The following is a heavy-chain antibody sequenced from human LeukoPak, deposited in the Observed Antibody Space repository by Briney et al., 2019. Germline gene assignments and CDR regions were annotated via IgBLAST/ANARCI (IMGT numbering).Heavy chain of an antibody. J-gene: IGHJ4*02. CDR3: AREGPIVGATHLVDY. D-gene: IGHD1-26*01. Sequence: GASVKVSCKASGYTFTDYYMHWVRQAPGQGLEWMGWINPNSGGTNYAQKFQGRVTMTRGTSISTAYMELSRLRSDDTAVYYCAREGPIVGATHLVDYWGQGTLVTVSS. V-gene: IGHV1-2*02. CDR1: GYTFTDYY. CDR2: INPNSGGT.